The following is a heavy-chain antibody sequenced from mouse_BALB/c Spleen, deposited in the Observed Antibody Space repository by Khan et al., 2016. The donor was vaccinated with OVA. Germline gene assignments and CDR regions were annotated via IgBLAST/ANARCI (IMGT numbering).Heavy chain of an antibody. CDR2: INPSNGDT. CDR1: GYTFTSYY. V-gene: IGHV1S81*02. D-gene: IGHD2-10*02. J-gene: IGHJ2*01. CDR3: TRGEYGSYGY. Sequence: QVQLQQSGAELVKPGASVKLSCKASGYTFTSYYLYWVKQGPGQGLEWIGEINPSNGDTNFHEKFRNKATMPDAKSSSSTYLQLYSLTSEDSAVYYCTRGEYGSYGYWGQGTTLTVSS.